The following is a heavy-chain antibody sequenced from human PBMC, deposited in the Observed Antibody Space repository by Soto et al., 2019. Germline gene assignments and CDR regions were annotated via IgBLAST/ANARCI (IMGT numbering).Heavy chain of an antibody. V-gene: IGHV3-21*01. CDR1: GFTFSSYS. J-gene: IGHJ6*02. CDR3: ASDPDYAAAYYYYYYGMDV. CDR2: ISSSSSYI. Sequence: GGSLRLSCAASGFTFSSYSMNWVRQAPGKGLEWVSSISSSSSYIYYADSVKGRFTISRDNAKNSLYLQMNSLRAEDTAVYYCASDPDYAAAYYYYYYGMDVWGQGTTVTVSS. D-gene: IGHD4-17*01.